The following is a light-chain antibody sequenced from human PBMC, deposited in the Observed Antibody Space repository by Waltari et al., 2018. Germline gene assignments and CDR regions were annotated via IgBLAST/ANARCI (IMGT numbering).Light chain of an antibody. J-gene: IGLJ1*01. CDR3: YSYAGSSTYV. CDR1: SSDVGSYNL. CDR2: EGS. V-gene: IGLV2-23*01. Sequence: QSALTQPAPVSGSPGQSITISCTGTSSDVGSYNLLPWYQQHPGKAPKLMIYEGSKRPSGVSNRFSGSKSGNTASLTISGLQAEDEADYYCYSYAGSSTYVFGTGTKVTVL.